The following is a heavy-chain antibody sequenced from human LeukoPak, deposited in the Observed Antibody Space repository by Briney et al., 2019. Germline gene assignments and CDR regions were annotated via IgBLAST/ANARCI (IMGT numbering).Heavy chain of an antibody. V-gene: IGHV4-30-4*08. J-gene: IGHJ4*02. CDR3: ARVRDGEYDILTEVDY. CDR1: GGSISSGDYY. CDR2: IYYSGST. Sequence: PSETLSLTCTVSGGSISSGDYYWSWIRQPPGKGLEWIGYIYYSGSTYYNPSLKSRVTISVDTSKNQFSLKLSSVTPADTAVYYCARVRDGEYDILTEVDYWGQGTLVTVSS. D-gene: IGHD3-9*01.